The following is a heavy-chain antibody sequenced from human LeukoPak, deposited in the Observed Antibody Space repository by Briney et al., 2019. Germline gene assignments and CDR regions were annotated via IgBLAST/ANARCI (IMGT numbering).Heavy chain of an antibody. Sequence: SETLSLTCAVSGVSFNDYYWSWVRQTPGKGLEWIGEINHSGYTNDSPSLKSRVTISIDTSRKQFSLNLRSVTVADTGIYYCTRMTTGHDYWVQGTLVTVSS. J-gene: IGHJ4*02. CDR1: GVSFNDYY. CDR2: INHSGYT. CDR3: TRMTTGHDY. V-gene: IGHV4-34*01. D-gene: IGHD4-17*01.